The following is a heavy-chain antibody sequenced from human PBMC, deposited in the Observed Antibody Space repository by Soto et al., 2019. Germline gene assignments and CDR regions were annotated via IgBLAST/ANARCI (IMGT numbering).Heavy chain of an antibody. CDR1: SGSISSSNW. D-gene: IGHD2-15*01. CDR2: IYHSGST. V-gene: IGHV4-4*02. Sequence: QVQLQGSGPGLVKPSGTLSLTCSVSSGSISSSNWWSWVRQPPGKGLEWIGEIYHSGSTNYNPSLKSRVTISVDKSKNQFSLNLNSVTAADTAVYYCARADCSGGSCYSSANWFDPWGQGTLVTVSS. CDR3: ARADCSGGSCYSSANWFDP. J-gene: IGHJ5*02.